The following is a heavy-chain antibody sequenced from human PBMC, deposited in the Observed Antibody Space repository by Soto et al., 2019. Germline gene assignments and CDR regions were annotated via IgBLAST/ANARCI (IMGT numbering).Heavy chain of an antibody. V-gene: IGHV5-51*01. CDR3: ARGLLWFGESGGYFDY. CDR1: GYSFTSYW. Sequence: GESLKISCKGSGYSFTSYWIGWVRQMPGKGLEWMGIIYPGDSDTRYSPSFQGQVTISADKSISTAYLQWSSLKASDTAMYYCARGLLWFGESGGYFDYWGQGTLVTVSS. D-gene: IGHD3-10*01. CDR2: IYPGDSDT. J-gene: IGHJ4*02.